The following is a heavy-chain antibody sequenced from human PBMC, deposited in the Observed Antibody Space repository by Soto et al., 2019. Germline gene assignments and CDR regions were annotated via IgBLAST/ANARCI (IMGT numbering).Heavy chain of an antibody. Sequence: PSETLSLTCTVSGGSVSNSYWGWIRQPPGKGLEWVAYVYYSGSTNYNPSLGNRVTISVDKSKNQFSLRDEDTSVYYCARDNGIAGSFDPWGQGTQVTVSS. V-gene: IGHV4-59*02. D-gene: IGHD6-13*01. CDR3: ARDNGIAGSFDP. J-gene: IGHJ5*02. CDR2: VYYSGST. CDR1: GGSVSNSY.